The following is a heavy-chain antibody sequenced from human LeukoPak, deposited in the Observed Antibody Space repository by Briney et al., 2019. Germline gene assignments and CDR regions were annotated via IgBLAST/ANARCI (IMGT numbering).Heavy chain of an antibody. CDR3: AKDLPIPVRYSSSWSQFQH. CDR1: GFTFSSYW. V-gene: IGHV3-74*01. Sequence: GGSLRLSCAASGFTFSSYWMHWVRQAPGKGLVWVSRINPDGSTTSYADSVKGRFTISRDSAKNTLYLQMNSLRAEDTAVYYCAKDLPIPVRYSSSWSQFQHWGQGTLVTVSS. CDR2: INPDGSTT. D-gene: IGHD6-13*01. J-gene: IGHJ1*01.